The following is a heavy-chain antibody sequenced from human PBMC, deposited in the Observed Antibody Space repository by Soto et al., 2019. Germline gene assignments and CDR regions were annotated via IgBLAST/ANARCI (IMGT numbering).Heavy chain of an antibody. D-gene: IGHD2-8*01. V-gene: IGHV1-18*01. Sequence: QGHLVQSGAEVKKPGTSVKVSCKASGYTFTRYGISWVRQAPGQGLEWMGWISGYNGDTNYAQNLQGRVTMTIDTSTSTAYMELRSLTSDDTASYYCAKNGQPPYYYYGLDFWGQGTTVTVSS. J-gene: IGHJ6*02. CDR3: AKNGQPPYYYYGLDF. CDR1: GYTFTRYG. CDR2: ISGYNGDT.